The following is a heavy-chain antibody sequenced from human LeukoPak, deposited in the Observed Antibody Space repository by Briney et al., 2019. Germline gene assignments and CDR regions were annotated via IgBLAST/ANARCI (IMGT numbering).Heavy chain of an antibody. CDR3: ASRRYYYDSSGSGGADWFDP. Sequence: ASVKDSCKASGYTFTNYYVHWVRHAPGQGLEWMGIINPSGGSTSYAQKFQGRVTMTRDMSTSTVYMELCGLRSDDTAVSYCASRRYYYDSSGSGGADWFDPWGQGTLVTVSS. D-gene: IGHD3-22*01. J-gene: IGHJ5*02. CDR1: GYTFTNYY. V-gene: IGHV1-46*01. CDR2: INPSGGST.